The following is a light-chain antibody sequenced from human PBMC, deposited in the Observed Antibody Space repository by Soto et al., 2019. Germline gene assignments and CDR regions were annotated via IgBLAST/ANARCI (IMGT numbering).Light chain of an antibody. V-gene: IGKV3-20*01. CDR3: QQYGSSPQGT. CDR2: GAS. J-gene: IGKJ1*01. Sequence: EIVLRQSPGTLSLSPGERATLSCRASQSVSSSYLAWYQQKPGQAPRLLIYGASSRATGIPDRFSGSGSGTDFALTISRLEPEDFAVDYCQQYGSSPQGTFGQGTKVDIK. CDR1: QSVSSSY.